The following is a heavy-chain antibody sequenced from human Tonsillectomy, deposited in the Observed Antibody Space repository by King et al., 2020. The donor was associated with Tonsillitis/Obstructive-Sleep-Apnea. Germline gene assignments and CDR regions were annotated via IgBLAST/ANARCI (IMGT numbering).Heavy chain of an antibody. CDR1: GYSFTSYW. D-gene: IGHD6-13*01. V-gene: IGHV5-10-1*03. CDR3: ARRQDHRSWLGDGMDV. CDR2: IDPSDSYT. Sequence: VQLVQSGAEVKKPGESLRISCKGSGYSFTSYWINWVRQMPGKGLEWMGRIDPSDSYTNYIPSFQGHVTISTDKSISTAYLQWSSLKASDTAMYYCARRQDHRSWLGDGMDVWGQGTTVTVSS. J-gene: IGHJ6*02.